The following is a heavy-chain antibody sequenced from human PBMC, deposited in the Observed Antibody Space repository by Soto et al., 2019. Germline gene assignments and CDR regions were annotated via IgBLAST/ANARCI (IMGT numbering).Heavy chain of an antibody. CDR2: IYYSGST. Sequence: SETLSLTCTVSGGSISSSSYYWGWIRQPPGKGLEWIGSIYYSGSTYYNPSLKSRVTISVDTSKNQFSLKLSSVTAADTAVYYCARSTSQKHYYYYYYMDVWGKGTTVTVSS. CDR3: ARSTSQKHYYYYYYMDV. CDR1: GGSISSSSYY. J-gene: IGHJ6*03. V-gene: IGHV4-39*01. D-gene: IGHD2-2*01.